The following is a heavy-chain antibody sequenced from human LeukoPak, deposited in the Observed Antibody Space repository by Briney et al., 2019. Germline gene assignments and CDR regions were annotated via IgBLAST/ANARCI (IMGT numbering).Heavy chain of an antibody. J-gene: IGHJ3*02. CDR2: IYYSGST. D-gene: IGHD1-26*01. Sequence: SETLSLTCTASGGSISSGGYSWSWIRQHPGKGLEWIGYIYYSGSTNYNPSLKSRVTISVDTSKNQFSLKLSSVTAADTAVYYCARVGGSYYADAFDIWGQGTMVTVSS. CDR1: GGSISSGGYS. CDR3: ARVGGSYYADAFDI. V-gene: IGHV4-61*08.